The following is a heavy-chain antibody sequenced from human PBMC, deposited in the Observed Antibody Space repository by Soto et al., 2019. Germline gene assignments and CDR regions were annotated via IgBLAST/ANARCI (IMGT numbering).Heavy chain of an antibody. Sequence: ASVKVSCKASGYTFTTYAMHWVRQAPGQRLEWMGWINAGNGNTKYSQKFQGRVTTTRDTSASTAHMELSSLRSEDTAVYYCARTDMVRGVIFYYGMDVWGQGTTVTVSS. V-gene: IGHV1-3*01. J-gene: IGHJ6*02. CDR2: INAGNGNT. D-gene: IGHD3-10*01. CDR1: GYTFTTYA. CDR3: ARTDMVRGVIFYYGMDV.